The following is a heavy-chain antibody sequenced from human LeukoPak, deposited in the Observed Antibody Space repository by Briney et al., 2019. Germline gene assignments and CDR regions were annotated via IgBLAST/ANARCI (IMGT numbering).Heavy chain of an antibody. D-gene: IGHD3-16*01. CDR3: ATSTYYDYVWGSYRLDT. CDR2: FDPEDGET. J-gene: IGHJ5*02. CDR1: GYTLTELS. V-gene: IGHV1-24*01. Sequence: ASVKVSCKVSGYTLTELSMHWVRQAPGKGLEWMGGFDPEDGETIYAQKFQGRVTMTGDTSTDTAYMELSSLRSEDTAVYYCATSTYYDYVWGSYRLDTWGQGTLVTVSS.